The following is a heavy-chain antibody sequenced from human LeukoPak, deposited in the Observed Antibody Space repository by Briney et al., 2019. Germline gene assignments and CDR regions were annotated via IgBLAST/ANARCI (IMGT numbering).Heavy chain of an antibody. CDR1: GFNFSSYE. J-gene: IGHJ4*02. V-gene: IGHV3-48*03. CDR3: ARAGYSSSWLLY. Sequence: PGGSLRLSCAASGFNFSSYEMNWVRQAPGKGLEWVSAISSGGRTIYYADSVKGRFTISRDNAKNSLYLQMNSLIAEDTAIYYCARAGYSSSWLLYWGQGTLVTVSS. CDR2: ISSGGRTI. D-gene: IGHD6-13*01.